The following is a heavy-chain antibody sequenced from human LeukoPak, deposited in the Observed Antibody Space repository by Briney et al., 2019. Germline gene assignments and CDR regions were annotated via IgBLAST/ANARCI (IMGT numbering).Heavy chain of an antibody. Sequence: PGGSLRLSCAASGFTFSNYAMSWVRQAPGKGLEWVSVTSAGGGSTYYADSVKGRFTISRDNSKNTLYLQMNSLRAEDTALYYCARVPEVDSYWFDPWGQGTLVTVSS. D-gene: IGHD5-12*01. J-gene: IGHJ5*02. V-gene: IGHV3-23*01. CDR1: GFTFSNYA. CDR2: TSAGGGST. CDR3: ARVPEVDSYWFDP.